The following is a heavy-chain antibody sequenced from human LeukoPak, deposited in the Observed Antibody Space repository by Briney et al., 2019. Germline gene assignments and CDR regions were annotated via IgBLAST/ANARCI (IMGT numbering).Heavy chain of an antibody. J-gene: IGHJ4*02. V-gene: IGHV3-23*01. Sequence: GGSLRLSCAASGFTFSTYTMNWVRQAPGKGLEWVSGISGGGDYIYYADSVKGRFTISRDSSRNTVYLQMNSLRAEDTAVYYCARDGYSGYGYYFDYWGQGTLVTVSS. CDR1: GFTFSTYT. CDR2: ISGGGDYI. CDR3: ARDGYSGYGYYFDY. D-gene: IGHD5-12*01.